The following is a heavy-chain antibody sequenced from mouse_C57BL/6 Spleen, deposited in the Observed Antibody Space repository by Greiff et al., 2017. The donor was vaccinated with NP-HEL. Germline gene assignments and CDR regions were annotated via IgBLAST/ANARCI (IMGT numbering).Heavy chain of an antibody. CDR1: GFTFSSYA. CDR3: ARDRTVVADYAMDY. V-gene: IGHV5-4*01. Sequence: EVQLKESGGGLVKPGGSLKLSCAASGFTFSSYAMSWVRQTPEKRLEWVATISDGGSYTYYPDNVKGRFTISRDNAKNNLYLQMSHLKSEDTAMYYCARDRTVVADYAMDYWGQGTSVTVSS. J-gene: IGHJ4*01. CDR2: ISDGGSYT. D-gene: IGHD1-1*01.